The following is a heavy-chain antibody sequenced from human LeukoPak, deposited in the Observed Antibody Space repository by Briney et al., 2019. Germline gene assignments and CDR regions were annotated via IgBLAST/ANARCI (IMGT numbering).Heavy chain of an antibody. D-gene: IGHD6-6*01. CDR1: GFTFDNYG. V-gene: IGHV3-20*04. CDR3: ARDSTYHSSSHYYYYMDV. CDR2: INWKGGSR. Sequence: GGSLRLSCVVSGFTFDNYGMTWVRQAPGKGLEWVSGINWKGGSRGYADPVKGRFTISRDNAKNSLFLQMNSLRAEDTALYYCARDSTYHSSSHYYYYMDVWGKGTTVTVSS. J-gene: IGHJ6*03.